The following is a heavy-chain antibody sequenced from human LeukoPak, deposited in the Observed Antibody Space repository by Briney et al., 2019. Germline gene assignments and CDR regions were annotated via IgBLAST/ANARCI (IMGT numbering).Heavy chain of an antibody. D-gene: IGHD2-15*01. CDR2: IYPGDSDT. J-gene: IGHJ4*02. V-gene: IGHV5-51*01. Sequence: GESLKISCKGSGYSFTSYWIGWVRQMPGKGLEWMGIIYPGDSDTRYSPSFQGQVTISADKSISTAHLQWSSLKASDTAMYYCARSGMYCSGGSCVLDYWGQGTLVTVSS. CDR1: GYSFTSYW. CDR3: ARSGMYCSGGSCVLDY.